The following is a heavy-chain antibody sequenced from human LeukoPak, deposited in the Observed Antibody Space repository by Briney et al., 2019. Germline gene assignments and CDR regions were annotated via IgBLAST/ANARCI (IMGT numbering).Heavy chain of an antibody. CDR3: AREGAYSSSWLIKWFDP. CDR2: TYTSGSI. V-gene: IGHV4-4*07. J-gene: IGHJ5*02. D-gene: IGHD6-13*01. Sequence: SETLSLTCTVSGGSISSYYWSWIRQPAGKGLEWIGRTYTSGSINYNPSLKSRVTMSVDTSKSQFSLKLSSVTAADTAVYYCAREGAYSSSWLIKWFDPWGQGTLVTVSS. CDR1: GGSISSYY.